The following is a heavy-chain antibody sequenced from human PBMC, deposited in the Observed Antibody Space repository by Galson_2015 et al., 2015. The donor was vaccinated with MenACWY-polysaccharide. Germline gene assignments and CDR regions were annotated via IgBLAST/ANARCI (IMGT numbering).Heavy chain of an antibody. V-gene: IGHV3-23*01. CDR1: GFTFSSYA. CDR2: ISNGGGST. Sequence: SLRLSCAASGFTFSSYAMSWVRQAPGKGLEWVSAISNGGGSTYYTDSVRGRFTISRDNSMDTLYLQMNSLRDEDTAVYYCAKAQSLLLEFLDPWGQGTLVTVSS. J-gene: IGHJ5*02. CDR3: AKAQSLLLEFLDP. D-gene: IGHD3-3*01.